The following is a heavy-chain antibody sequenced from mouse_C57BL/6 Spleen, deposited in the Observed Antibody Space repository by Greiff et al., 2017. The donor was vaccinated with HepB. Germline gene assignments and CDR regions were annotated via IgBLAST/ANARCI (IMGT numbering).Heavy chain of an antibody. CDR3: ARADGYLDY. CDR1: GYTFTSYW. CDR2: IDPSDSYT. J-gene: IGHJ2*01. V-gene: IGHV1-69*01. D-gene: IGHD2-3*01. Sequence: VQLQQPGAELVMPGASVKLSCKASGYTFTSYWMHWVKQRPGQGLEWIGEIDPSDSYTNYNQKFKGKSTLTVDKSSSTAYMQRSSLTSEDSAVYYCARADGYLDYWGQGTTLTVSS.